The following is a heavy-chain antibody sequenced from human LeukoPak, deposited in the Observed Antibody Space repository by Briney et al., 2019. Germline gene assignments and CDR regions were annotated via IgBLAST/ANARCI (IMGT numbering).Heavy chain of an antibody. CDR2: ITISSRYI. CDR1: GFTFSTYT. Sequence: GGSLRLSCAASGFTFSTYTMNWVRQAPGKGLEWVSSITISSRYIYYADSVKGRFTVSRDNAKNSLFLHMNSLRAEDTAVYYCAREDASGSYYRSLDYWGQGTLVTVSS. CDR3: AREDASGSYYRSLDY. V-gene: IGHV3-21*01. J-gene: IGHJ4*02. D-gene: IGHD3-10*01.